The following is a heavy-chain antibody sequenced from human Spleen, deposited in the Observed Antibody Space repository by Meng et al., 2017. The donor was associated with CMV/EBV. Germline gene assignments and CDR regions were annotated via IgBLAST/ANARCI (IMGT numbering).Heavy chain of an antibody. CDR2: ISGSGGST. D-gene: IGHD2-21*01. V-gene: IGHV3-23*01. CDR1: GFTFSNYA. Sequence: ASGFTFSNYAMRWVRQAPGKGLEWVTAISGSGGSTYYADSVKGRFTISRDNSKNTLYLQMNSLRAEDTAVYYCAKDLVVIAPRVDYWGQGTLVTVSS. CDR3: AKDLVVIAPRVDY. J-gene: IGHJ4*02.